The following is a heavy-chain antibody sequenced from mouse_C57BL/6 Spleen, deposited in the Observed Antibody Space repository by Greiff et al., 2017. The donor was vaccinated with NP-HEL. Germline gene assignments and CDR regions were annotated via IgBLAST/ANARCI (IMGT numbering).Heavy chain of an antibody. CDR2: IDPENGDT. CDR3: TLYSAGAMDY. CDR1: GFNIKDDY. J-gene: IGHJ4*01. Sequence: EVKLMESGAELVRPGASVKLSCTASGFNIKDDYMHWVKQRPEQGLEWIGWIDPENGDTEYASKFQGKATITADTSSNTAYLQLSSLTSEDTAVYYCTLYSAGAMDYWGQGTSVTVSS. V-gene: IGHV14-4*01. D-gene: IGHD1-3*01.